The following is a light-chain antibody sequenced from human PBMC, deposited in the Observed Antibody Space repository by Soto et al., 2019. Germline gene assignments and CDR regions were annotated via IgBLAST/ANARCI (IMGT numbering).Light chain of an antibody. Sequence: EIVFTQSPATRSSFPGDRVTLSCRASQYINTRLAWYQHRPGQAPRLLIYQTSIRAAGIPGRFSASGTGTEFTLTISSLQPDDSATYYCQQYNSYWTFGQGTKVDIK. J-gene: IGKJ1*01. CDR3: QQYNSYWT. V-gene: IGKV3D-15*01. CDR1: QYINTR. CDR2: QTS.